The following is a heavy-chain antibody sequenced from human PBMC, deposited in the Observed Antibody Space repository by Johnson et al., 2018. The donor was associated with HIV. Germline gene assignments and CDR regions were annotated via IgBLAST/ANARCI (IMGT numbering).Heavy chain of an antibody. CDR2: VSYDGTNE. D-gene: IGHD6-6*01. V-gene: IGHV3-30*18. Sequence: VQLAESGGGLIQPGGSLRLSCVASGFTFRSYGMHWVRQAPGKGLEWVAFVSYDGTNEFYADSVKGRFTVSRDSSKNTLFLQMNSLRAEDTAVYFCAKVHIAARWSDAFDIWGQGTMVTVSS. CDR1: GFTFRSYG. CDR3: AKVHIAARWSDAFDI. J-gene: IGHJ3*02.